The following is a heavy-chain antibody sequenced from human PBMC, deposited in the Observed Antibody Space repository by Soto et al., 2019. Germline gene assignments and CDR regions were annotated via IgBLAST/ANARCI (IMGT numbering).Heavy chain of an antibody. CDR1: GFTVSSNY. CDR2: IYSGGST. CDR3: AREQGWYAN. D-gene: IGHD2-8*01. J-gene: IGHJ4*02. Sequence: EVQLVEPGGGLIQPGGSLRLSCAASGFTVSSNYMSWVRQAPGKGLEWVSVIYSGGSTYYADSVKGRFTISRDNSKNSLYLQMGGLGAEDTAVYYWAREQGWYANWGQGTLCSVSS. V-gene: IGHV3-53*01.